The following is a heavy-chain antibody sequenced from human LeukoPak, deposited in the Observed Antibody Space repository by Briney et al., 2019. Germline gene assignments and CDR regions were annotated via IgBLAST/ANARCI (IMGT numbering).Heavy chain of an antibody. CDR1: GGTFSSYA. V-gene: IGHV1-69*05. CDR2: IIPIIGTP. D-gene: IGHD3-22*01. CDR3: ARDRYYYDSSGYIRGISFDY. Sequence: SVKVSCKASGGTFSSYAISWVRQAPGQGLEWMGGIIPIIGTPNYAQKFQGRVTMTRDTSTSTVYMELSSLRSEDTAVYYCARDRYYYDSSGYIRGISFDYWGQGTLVTVSS. J-gene: IGHJ4*02.